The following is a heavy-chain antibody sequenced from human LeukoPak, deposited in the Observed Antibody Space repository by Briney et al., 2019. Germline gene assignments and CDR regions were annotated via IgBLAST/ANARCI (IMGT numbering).Heavy chain of an antibody. CDR2: IYTSGST. D-gene: IGHD2-2*01. CDR3: ARVGAGRIVVVPAAKYYYYYYMDV. CDR1: GGSVSSGSYF. J-gene: IGHJ6*03. Sequence: SQTLSLTCTVSGGSVSSGSYFWTWIRQPAGKGLEWIGRIYTSGSTNYNPSLKSRVTISVDTSTNQFSLKLSSVTAADTAVYYCARVGAGRIVVVPAAKYYYYYYMDVWGKGTTVTVSS. V-gene: IGHV4-61*02.